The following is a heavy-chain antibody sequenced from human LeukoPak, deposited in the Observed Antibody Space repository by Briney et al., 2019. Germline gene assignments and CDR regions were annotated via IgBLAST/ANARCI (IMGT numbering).Heavy chain of an antibody. Sequence: SETLSLTCTVSGGSISNYYWSWIRQPPGKGLEWVGYIYYSGSTNYNPSLKSRVTISVDTSKNQFSLKLSSVTAADTAVYYCARHIGGRYYYYYMDVWGKGTTVTISS. CDR2: IYYSGST. V-gene: IGHV4-59*08. J-gene: IGHJ6*03. CDR3: ARHIGGRYYYYYMDV. D-gene: IGHD3-16*02. CDR1: GGSISNYY.